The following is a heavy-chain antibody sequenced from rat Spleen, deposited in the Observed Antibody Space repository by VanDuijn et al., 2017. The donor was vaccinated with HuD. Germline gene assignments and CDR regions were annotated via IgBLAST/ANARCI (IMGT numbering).Heavy chain of an antibody. Sequence: EVQLVESGGGLVQPGRSLKLSCAASGFTFSNYYMAWVRQAPTKGLEWVAYISTGGGSTYYRDSVKGRFTISRDNAKSTLYLQMDSLRSEDTATYYCARLWYYSGVFDYWGQGVMVTVSS. D-gene: IGHD1-1*01. CDR2: ISTGGGST. J-gene: IGHJ2*01. CDR3: ARLWYYSGVFDY. V-gene: IGHV5-27*01. CDR1: GFTFSNYY.